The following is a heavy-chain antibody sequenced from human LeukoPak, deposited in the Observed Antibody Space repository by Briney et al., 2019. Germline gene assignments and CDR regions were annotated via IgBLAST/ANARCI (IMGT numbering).Heavy chain of an antibody. D-gene: IGHD1-7*01. CDR3: ARALRYNWNYRFDP. CDR1: GGSISSYY. J-gene: IGHJ5*02. CDR2: IYYSGST. Sequence: SETLSLTCTVSGGSISSYYWSWIRQPPGKGLEWIGYIYYSGSTNYNPSLKSRVTISVDTSKNQFSLKLSSVTAADTAVYYCARALRYNWNYRFDPWGQGTLVTVSS. V-gene: IGHV4-59*08.